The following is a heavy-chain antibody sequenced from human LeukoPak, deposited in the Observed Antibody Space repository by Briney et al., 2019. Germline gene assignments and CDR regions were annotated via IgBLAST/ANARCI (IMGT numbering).Heavy chain of an antibody. CDR2: VYNNGIT. D-gene: IGHD4-17*01. J-gene: IGHJ5*02. V-gene: IGHV4-59*08. CDR1: GGSISSYN. Sequence: SETLSLTCTVSGGSISSYNWSWIRQPPGKGLEWIGYVYNNGITNYNPSLKSRVTMSGDTSKNQFSLRLTSVTAADTAVYYCARHMTPVTTFDPWGQGTLVTVSS. CDR3: ARHMTPVTTFDP.